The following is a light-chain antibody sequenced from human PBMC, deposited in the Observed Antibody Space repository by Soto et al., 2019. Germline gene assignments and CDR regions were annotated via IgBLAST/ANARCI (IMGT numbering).Light chain of an antibody. CDR1: SSDVGSYHL. Sequence: QSALTQPASVSGSPGQSFTISCTGTSSDVGSYHLVSWYQQHPGKAPKLMIYEGSKRPSGVSNRFSGFKSGNTASLTISGLEAEDEADYYCCSYAGSSTYVFGTGTKLTVL. CDR3: CSYAGSSTYV. J-gene: IGLJ1*01. V-gene: IGLV2-23*01. CDR2: EGS.